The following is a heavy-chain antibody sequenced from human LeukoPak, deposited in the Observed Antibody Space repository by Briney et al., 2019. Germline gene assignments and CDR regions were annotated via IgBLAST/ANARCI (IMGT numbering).Heavy chain of an antibody. Sequence: SQTLSLTCAISGDSVSSNSAAWNWIRQSPSRGLEWLGRTYYRSKWYNDYAVSVKSRITINPDTSKNQFSLQLNSVTPDDTAVYYCAVSYDYVWGSYRPGPFDYWGQGTLVTVSS. CDR1: GDSVSSNSAA. V-gene: IGHV6-1*01. CDR2: TYYRSKWYN. J-gene: IGHJ4*02. CDR3: AVSYDYVWGSYRPGPFDY. D-gene: IGHD3-16*02.